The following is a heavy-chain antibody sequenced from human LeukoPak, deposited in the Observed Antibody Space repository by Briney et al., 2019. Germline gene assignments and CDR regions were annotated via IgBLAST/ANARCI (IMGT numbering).Heavy chain of an antibody. J-gene: IGHJ4*02. V-gene: IGHV3-23*01. CDR1: GFTFSSYA. Sequence: GGSLRLSCAASGFTFSSYAMNWVRQAPGKGLEWVSFISGSGDTTYYADSVKGRITISRDSSKNTLYLQMNSLRAEDTAVYYCAKSRGESRGASNYWGQGTLVTVSS. CDR3: AKSRGESRGASNY. D-gene: IGHD1-26*01. CDR2: ISGSGDTT.